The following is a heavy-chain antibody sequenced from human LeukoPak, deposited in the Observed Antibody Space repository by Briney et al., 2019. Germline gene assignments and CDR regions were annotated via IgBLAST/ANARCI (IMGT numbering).Heavy chain of an antibody. J-gene: IGHJ5*02. D-gene: IGHD5-18*01. CDR1: GGTFSSYA. CDR3: ARDFLGYSYGYSTKFDP. V-gene: IGHV1-69*05. CDR2: IIPIFGTA. Sequence: SVKVSCKASGGTFSSYAISWVRQAPGQGLEWMGGIIPIFGTANYAQKVQGRVTVTRDTSTSTVYMELSSLRSEDTAVYYCARDFLGYSYGYSTKFDPWGQGTLVTVSS.